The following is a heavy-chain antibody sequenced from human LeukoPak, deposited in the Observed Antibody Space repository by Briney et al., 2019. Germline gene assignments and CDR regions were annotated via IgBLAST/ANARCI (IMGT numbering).Heavy chain of an antibody. CDR1: GGTFSSYA. Sequence: ASVKVSCKASGGTFSSYAISWVRQAPGQGLEWMGGIIPIFGTANYAQKFQGRVTITADESTSTAYMELSSLRSEDTAVYYCARVPAYSISIDYWGQGTLVTVSS. CDR2: IIPIFGTA. J-gene: IGHJ4*02. V-gene: IGHV1-69*13. CDR3: ARVPAYSISIDY. D-gene: IGHD6-13*01.